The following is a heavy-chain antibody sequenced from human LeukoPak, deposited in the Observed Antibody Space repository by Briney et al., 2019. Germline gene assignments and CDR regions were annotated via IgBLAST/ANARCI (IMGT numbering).Heavy chain of an antibody. D-gene: IGHD6-19*01. V-gene: IGHV3-64*01. CDR1: GFSFSSYA. CDR3: ARDGASGWFGFDF. CDR2: ISSNGGST. J-gene: IGHJ4*02. Sequence: GGSLRLSCAASGFSFSSYAMHWVRQAPGKGLEYVSAISSNGGSTSYANSVKGRFTISRDNSKNTVYLHMNSLRDEDTAVYFCARDGASGWFGFDFWGLGTLVTVSS.